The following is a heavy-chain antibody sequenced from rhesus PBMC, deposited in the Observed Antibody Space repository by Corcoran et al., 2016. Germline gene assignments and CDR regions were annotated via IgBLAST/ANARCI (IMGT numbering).Heavy chain of an antibody. V-gene: IGHV4-173*01. CDR2: ISGSGGST. CDR3: ARVGAAGWRSLDV. CDR1: GGSISSNW. Sequence: QLQLQESGPGLVKPSETLSLTCAVSGGSISSNWWSWIRQPPGQGLEGIGRISGSGGSTSYNPSLKSRVTISTDTSKNQLSLKLISVTAADTAVYYCARVGAAGWRSLDVWGRGVLVTVSS. D-gene: IGHD6-25*01. J-gene: IGHJ5-2*02.